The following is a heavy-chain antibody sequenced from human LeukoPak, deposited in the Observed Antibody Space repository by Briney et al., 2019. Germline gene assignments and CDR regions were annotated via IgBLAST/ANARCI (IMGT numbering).Heavy chain of an antibody. Sequence: ASGKVSCKASGGTFSSYAISWVRQAPGQGLEWMGGIIPIFGTANYAQKFQGRVTITADESTSTAYMELSSLRSEDTAVYYCAREDCSSTSCLRPQFDPWGQGTLVTVSS. CDR2: IIPIFGTA. J-gene: IGHJ5*02. D-gene: IGHD2-2*01. CDR1: GGTFSSYA. V-gene: IGHV1-69*13. CDR3: AREDCSSTSCLRPQFDP.